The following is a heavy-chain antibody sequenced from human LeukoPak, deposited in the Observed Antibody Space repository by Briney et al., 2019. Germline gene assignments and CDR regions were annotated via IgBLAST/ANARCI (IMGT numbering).Heavy chain of an antibody. CDR3: ASNLGIDSSVSY. V-gene: IGHV3-53*01. CDR1: GFTVSSNY. J-gene: IGHJ4*02. D-gene: IGHD3-22*01. Sequence: PGGSLRLSCAASGFTVSSNYMSWVRQAPGKGLEWVSVIYSGGSTYYADSVKGRLTISRDNSKNTLYLQMNSLRAENTAVYYCASNLGIDSSVSYWGQGTLVTVSS. CDR2: IYSGGST.